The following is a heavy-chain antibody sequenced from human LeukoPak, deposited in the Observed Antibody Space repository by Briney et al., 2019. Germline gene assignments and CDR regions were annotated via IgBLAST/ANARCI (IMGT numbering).Heavy chain of an antibody. CDR3: AKDLNRMTTVGSLDV. CDR1: GFTFSTYS. CDR2: ISSSSSYI. V-gene: IGHV3-21*04. D-gene: IGHD4-17*01. J-gene: IGHJ6*04. Sequence: GGSLRLSCAASGFTFSTYSMNWVRQAPGKGLEWVSSISSSSSYIYYADSVKGRFTISRDNSKNTLYLQMNSLRAEDTAVYYCAKDLNRMTTVGSLDVWGKGTTVTISS.